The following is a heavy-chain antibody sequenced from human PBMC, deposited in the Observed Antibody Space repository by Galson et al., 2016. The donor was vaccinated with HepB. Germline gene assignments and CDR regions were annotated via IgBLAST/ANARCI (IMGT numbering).Heavy chain of an antibody. Sequence: ETLSLTCTVSGGSISSSSYYWGWIRQPPGKGLEWIGSIYYSGSTYYNPSLQSRVTISVDTSKNQFSLEMSSVTAADTAVYYCARRFRYTYGPPYGMDVWGQGTTVTVSS. CDR2: IYYSGST. CDR1: GGSISSSSYY. CDR3: ARRFRYTYGPPYGMDV. V-gene: IGHV4-39*01. J-gene: IGHJ6*02. D-gene: IGHD5-18*01.